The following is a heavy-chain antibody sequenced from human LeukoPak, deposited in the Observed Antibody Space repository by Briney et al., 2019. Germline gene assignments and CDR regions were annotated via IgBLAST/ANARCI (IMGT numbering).Heavy chain of an antibody. CDR1: GGSISSGDYY. CDR3: ARVSIGIYGMDV. CDR2: IYYSGST. V-gene: IGHV4-30-4*01. Sequence: RPSETLSLTCTVSGGSISSGDYYWSWIRQPPGKGLEWIGYIYYSGSTYYNPSLKSRVTISVDTSKNQFSLKLSSVTAADTAVYYCARVSIGIYGMDVWGQGTTVTVSS. D-gene: IGHD3-16*02. J-gene: IGHJ6*02.